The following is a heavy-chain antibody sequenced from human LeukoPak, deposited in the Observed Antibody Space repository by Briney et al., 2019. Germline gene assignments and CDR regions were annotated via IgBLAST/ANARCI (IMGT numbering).Heavy chain of an antibody. CDR1: GGSISSGGYS. Sequence: SETLSLTCAVSGGSISSGGYSWSWIRQPPGTGLEWIGYTYHSGSTYYNPSLKSRVTISVDRSKNQFSLKLSSVTAADTAVYYCARTRDGYNQYYFDYWGQGTLVTVSS. CDR3: ARTRDGYNQYYFDY. J-gene: IGHJ4*02. CDR2: TYHSGST. D-gene: IGHD5-24*01. V-gene: IGHV4-30-2*01.